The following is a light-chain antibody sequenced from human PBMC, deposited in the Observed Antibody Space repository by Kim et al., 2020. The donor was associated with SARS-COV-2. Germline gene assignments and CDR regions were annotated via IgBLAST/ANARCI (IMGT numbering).Light chain of an antibody. Sequence: SPGERATVSCRASQSVNNNYLAWYQQKPGQPPRLLIYGASSSVTGIPDMFSGSGSETDFILTISRLDPEDFAVYYCQHYGTSPLTFGGGTKVDIK. V-gene: IGKV3-20*01. CDR3: QHYGTSPLT. CDR1: QSVNNNY. J-gene: IGKJ4*01. CDR2: GAS.